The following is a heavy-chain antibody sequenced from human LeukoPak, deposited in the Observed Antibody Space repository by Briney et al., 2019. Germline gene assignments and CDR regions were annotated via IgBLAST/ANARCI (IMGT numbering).Heavy chain of an antibody. V-gene: IGHV1-2*06. CDR3: ARDRDVSTPNWYFDL. D-gene: IGHD6-13*01. CDR1: GGTFSSYA. J-gene: IGHJ2*01. Sequence: ASVKVSCKASGGTFSSYAISWVRQAPGQGLEWMGRINPNSGGTNYAQKFQGRVTMTRDTSISTAYMELSRLRSDDTAVYYCARDRDVSTPNWYFDLWGRGTLVTVSS. CDR2: INPNSGGT.